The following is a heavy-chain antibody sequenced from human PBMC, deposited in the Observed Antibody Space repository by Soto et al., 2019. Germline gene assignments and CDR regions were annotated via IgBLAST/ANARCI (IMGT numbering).Heavy chain of an antibody. CDR2: ISYDGSNK. V-gene: IGHV3-30-3*01. D-gene: IGHD3-22*01. Sequence: SLRLSCAASGFTFSSYAMHWVRQAPGKGLEWVAVISYDGSNKYYADSVKGRFTISRDNSKNTLYLQMNSLRAEDTAVYYCASFRITMIVVVPGYGMDVWGQGTTVTVSS. J-gene: IGHJ6*02. CDR3: ASFRITMIVVVPGYGMDV. CDR1: GFTFSSYA.